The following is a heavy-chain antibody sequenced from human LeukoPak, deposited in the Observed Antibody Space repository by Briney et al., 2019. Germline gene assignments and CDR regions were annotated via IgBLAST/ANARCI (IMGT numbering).Heavy chain of an antibody. V-gene: IGHV3-7*03. Sequence: GGSLRLSCAASGFTFSTYWMSWVRQAPGKGLEWVANIKQEGGEKNYVDSVKGRFTIPRDNAKDSLYLQMNSLRAEDTALYYCARDNPFGGYWGQGTLVTVSS. CDR2: IKQEGGEK. CDR1: GFTFSTYW. CDR3: ARDNPFGGY. J-gene: IGHJ4*02. D-gene: IGHD3-16*01.